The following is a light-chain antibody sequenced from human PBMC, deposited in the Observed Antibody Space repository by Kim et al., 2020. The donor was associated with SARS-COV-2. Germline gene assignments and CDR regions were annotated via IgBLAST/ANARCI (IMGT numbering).Light chain of an antibody. V-gene: IGLV2-23*01. CDR3: CSYAGSSIHDV. CDR1: SSDVGSYNL. J-gene: IGLJ1*01. Sequence: QSALTQPASVSGSPGQSITISCTGTSSDVGSYNLVSWYQQHPGKAPKLMIYEGSKRPSGVSNRFSGSKSGNTASLTISGLQAEDEADYYSCSYAGSSIHDVFGTGTKVTVL. CDR2: EGS.